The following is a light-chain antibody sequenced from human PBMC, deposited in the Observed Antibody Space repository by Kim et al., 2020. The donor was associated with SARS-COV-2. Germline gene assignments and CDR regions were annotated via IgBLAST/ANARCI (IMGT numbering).Light chain of an antibody. Sequence: QSALTQPASVSGSPGQSITISCTGTTSDIGDYNYVSWYQQHPGKVPKLMIYDVGKRPSGVSNRFSGSKSGNTASLTISGLLAEDEADYYCSSYTSNGTWVFGGGTQLTVL. V-gene: IGLV2-14*03. CDR1: TSDIGDYNY. J-gene: IGLJ3*02. CDR2: DVG. CDR3: SSYTSNGTWV.